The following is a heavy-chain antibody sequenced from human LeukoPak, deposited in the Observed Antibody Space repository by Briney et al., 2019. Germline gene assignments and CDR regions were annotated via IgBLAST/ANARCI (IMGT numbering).Heavy chain of an antibody. V-gene: IGHV1-18*01. CDR3: ARGLTYYYGLDSFDY. CDR2: IGAYNGNT. CDR1: GYTFTSYG. D-gene: IGHD3-10*01. Sequence: ASVTVSCKASGYTFTSYGISWVRQAPGQGLEWMGWIGAYNGNTNYAQKLQGRVTMTTDTSTSTAYMELRSLRSDDTAVYYCARGLTYYYGLDSFDYWGQGTLVTVSS. J-gene: IGHJ4*02.